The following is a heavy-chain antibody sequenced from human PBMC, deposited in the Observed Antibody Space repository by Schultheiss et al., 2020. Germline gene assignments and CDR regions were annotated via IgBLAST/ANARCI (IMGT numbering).Heavy chain of an antibody. Sequence: SETLSLTCTVSGGSISSYYWSWIRQPPGKGLGWIGYIYYSGSTNYNPSLKSRVTISVDTSKNQFSLKLSSVTAADTAVYYCARAKYYYDSHFDYWGQGTLVTVSS. V-gene: IGHV4-59*01. CDR2: IYYSGST. CDR3: ARAKYYYDSHFDY. J-gene: IGHJ4*02. D-gene: IGHD3-22*01. CDR1: GGSISSYY.